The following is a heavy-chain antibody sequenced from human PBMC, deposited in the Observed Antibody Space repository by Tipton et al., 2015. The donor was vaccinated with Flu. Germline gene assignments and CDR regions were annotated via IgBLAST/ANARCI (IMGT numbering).Heavy chain of an antibody. CDR1: GFTFSDYD. V-gene: IGHV3-30*18. J-gene: IGHJ4*02. D-gene: IGHD3-3*01. CDR2: ISSDGTRK. Sequence: LSLTCAASGFTFSDYDMDWVRQAPGKGLEWLAVISSDGTRKSSADAVEGRFTISRDNAENTLYLHMNTLRPEDTAMYYCTKIYGVGDYWGQGTLVTVSS. CDR3: TKIYGVGDY.